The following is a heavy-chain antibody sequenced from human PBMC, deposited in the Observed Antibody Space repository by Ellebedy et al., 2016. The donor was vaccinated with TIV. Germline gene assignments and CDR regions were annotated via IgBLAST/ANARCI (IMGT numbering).Heavy chain of an antibody. V-gene: IGHV1-18*01. CDR1: GYTFTGYG. D-gene: IGHD4-23*01. Sequence: AASVKVSCKASGYTFTGYGISWVRQAPGQGLEWMGWISGYNGNTNYAQKLQGRVTMTTDTSTSTAYMELRSLRSDDTAVYYCARDPRGTTVVLPFDPWGQGTLVTVSS. J-gene: IGHJ5*02. CDR2: ISGYNGNT. CDR3: ARDPRGTTVVLPFDP.